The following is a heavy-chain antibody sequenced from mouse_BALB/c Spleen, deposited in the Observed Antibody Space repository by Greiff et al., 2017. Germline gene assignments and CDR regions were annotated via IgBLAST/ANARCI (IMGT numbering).Heavy chain of an antibody. CDR2: ISSGGSYT. CDR3: TRDSYAMDY. V-gene: IGHV5-6-4*01. Sequence: VQLKESGGGLVKPGGSLKLSCAASGFTFSSYTMSWVRQTPEKRLEWVATISSGGSYTYYPDSVKGRFTISRDNAKNTLYLQMSSLKSEDTAMYYCTRDSYAMDYWGQGTSVTVSS. J-gene: IGHJ4*01. CDR1: GFTFSSYT.